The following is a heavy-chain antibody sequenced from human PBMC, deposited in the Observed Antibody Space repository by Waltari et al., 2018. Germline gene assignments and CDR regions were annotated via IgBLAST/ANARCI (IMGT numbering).Heavy chain of an antibody. CDR2: IREKASSYST. CDR1: GFTSSDPY. CDR3: ARVTTDTATVDY. Sequence: EVQLEESGGGVVQPGGSLRLSCAASGFTSSDPYMDWLRPAPGKGLEWVGRIREKASSYSTEYAASVKGRFTISRDDSKNSLYLQMNSLKTEDTGVYFCARVTTDTATVDYWGQGALVTVSS. V-gene: IGHV3-72*01. J-gene: IGHJ4*02. D-gene: IGHD5-18*01.